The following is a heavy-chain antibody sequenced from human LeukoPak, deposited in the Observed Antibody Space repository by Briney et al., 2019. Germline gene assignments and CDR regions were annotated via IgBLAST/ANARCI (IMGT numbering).Heavy chain of an antibody. CDR2: IGYSGGDT. Sequence: PSETLSLTCTVSGGSISSSSYYWGWIRQPPGKGLEWVSSIGYSGGDTHYADSVKGRFTISRDNSKNTLYLQLNSLRADDTAVYYCTRNSGWYGVSWGQGTLVTVSS. CDR3: TRNSGWYGVS. J-gene: IGHJ4*02. CDR1: GGSISSSSYY. V-gene: IGHV3-23*01. D-gene: IGHD6-19*01.